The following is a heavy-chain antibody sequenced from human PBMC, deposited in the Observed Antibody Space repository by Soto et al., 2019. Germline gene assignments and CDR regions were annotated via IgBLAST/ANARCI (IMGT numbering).Heavy chain of an antibody. CDR3: ARYFYSSGYVDAFDI. D-gene: IGHD3-22*01. Sequence: SETLSLTCTVSGDSISNYYWSWIRQPPGKGLEWIGNIYYSGSTNYNPSLKSRVTISVDTSKNQFSLRLSSVTAPDTAVYYCARYFYSSGYVDAFDIWGRGTMVTVS. CDR1: GDSISNYY. CDR2: IYYSGST. V-gene: IGHV4-59*01. J-gene: IGHJ3*02.